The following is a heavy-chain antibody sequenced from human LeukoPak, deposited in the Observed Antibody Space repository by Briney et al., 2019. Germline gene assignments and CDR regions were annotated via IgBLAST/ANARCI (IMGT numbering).Heavy chain of an antibody. CDR1: GGSFSGYY. Sequence: PSETLSLTCAVYGGSFSGYYWSWIRQPPGKGLEWIGEINHSGSTNYNPSLKGRVTISVDTSKNQFSLKLSSVTAADTAVYYCARVSIAAAGTVFDPWGQGTLVTVSS. D-gene: IGHD6-13*01. J-gene: IGHJ5*02. CDR2: INHSGST. CDR3: ARVSIAAAGTVFDP. V-gene: IGHV4-34*01.